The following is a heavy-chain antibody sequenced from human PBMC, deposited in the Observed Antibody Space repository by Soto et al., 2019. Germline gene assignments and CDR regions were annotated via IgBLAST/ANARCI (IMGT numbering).Heavy chain of an antibody. CDR2: ISDTGGDS. CDR1: GFTCSSYA. D-gene: IGHD1-1*01. Sequence: WSLRLSCADSGFTCSSYAMSWFRQSPGKGLEWVSSISDTGGDSYYADSMDGRFTVSRDNSKNALYLQINSLRAEDTAIYYCVRDLYRSATMPCLDHWGQGALVTVSS. V-gene: IGHV3-23*01. J-gene: IGHJ4*02. CDR3: VRDLYRSATMPCLDH.